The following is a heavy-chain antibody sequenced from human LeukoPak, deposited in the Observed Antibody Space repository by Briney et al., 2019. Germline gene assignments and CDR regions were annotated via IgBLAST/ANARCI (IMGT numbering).Heavy chain of an antibody. CDR1: GYSFTSYR. V-gene: IGHV5-51*01. D-gene: IGHD3-9*01. CDR2: IYPGDSDT. J-gene: IGHJ4*02. CDR3: ARVPTRYYDILTGYYDY. Sequence: GESLKISCKGSGYSFTSYRIGWVRQMPGKGLEWMGIIYPGDSDTRYSPSFQGQVTISADKSISTAYLQWSSLKASDTAMYYCARVPTRYYDILTGYYDYWGQGTLVTVSS.